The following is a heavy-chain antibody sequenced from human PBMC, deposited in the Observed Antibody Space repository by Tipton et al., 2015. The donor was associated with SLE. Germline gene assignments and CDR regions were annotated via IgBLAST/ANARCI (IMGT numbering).Heavy chain of an antibody. V-gene: IGHV4-34*01. J-gene: IGHJ6*03. CDR3: AGGGFIGNDYYDIGV. Sequence: TLSLTCAVYGGSFSGYYWSWIRQTPGKGLEWIGEINQSGSTNYNPSLKSRVTISVDTSKNQFSLKLSSVTAADMAVYYCAGGGFIGNDYYDIGVWGKGTTVTVSS. CDR1: GGSFSGYY. CDR2: INQSGST. D-gene: IGHD3-16*02.